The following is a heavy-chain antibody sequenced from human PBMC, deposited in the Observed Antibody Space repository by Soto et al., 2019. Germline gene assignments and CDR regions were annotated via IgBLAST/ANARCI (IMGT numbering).Heavy chain of an antibody. CDR2: IIPIFGTA. J-gene: IGHJ4*02. CDR1: GGTFSSSA. Sequence: QVQLVQAGAEVKKPGSSVKVSCKASGGTFSSSAISWVRQAPGQGLEWMGGIIPIFGTANYAQKFQGRVTITADESTSTAYMELSSLRSEDTAVYYCAMVVDTALDYYYFDYWGQGTLVTVSS. V-gene: IGHV1-69*01. D-gene: IGHD5-18*01. CDR3: AMVVDTALDYYYFDY.